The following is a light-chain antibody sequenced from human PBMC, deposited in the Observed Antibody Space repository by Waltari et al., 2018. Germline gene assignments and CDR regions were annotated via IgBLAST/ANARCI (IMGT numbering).Light chain of an antibody. CDR3: SSYTSDSTIV. CDR1: GRDVGNYNY. V-gene: IGLV2-14*03. CDR2: DVT. Sequence: GQSITISCIGTGRDVGNYNYVSWYPCHPGQAPKLMIYDVTDRPSGVSDRFSGSKSGNTASLTISGLQTEDEAFYYCSSYTSDSTIVFGGGTRLTVL. J-gene: IGLJ3*02.